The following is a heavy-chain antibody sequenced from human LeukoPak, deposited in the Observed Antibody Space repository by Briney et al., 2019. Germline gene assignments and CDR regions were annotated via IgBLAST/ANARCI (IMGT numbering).Heavy chain of an antibody. CDR1: GYTFTSYD. Sequence: ASVNVSCKASGYTFTSYDINWVRQAPGQGLEWMGWMNPNSGNTGYAQKFQGRVTMTRNTSISTAYMELSSLRSEDTAVYYCARGLRSIITIFGVVTHNWFDPWGQGTLVTVSS. J-gene: IGHJ5*02. CDR2: MNPNSGNT. CDR3: ARGLRSIITIFGVVTHNWFDP. V-gene: IGHV1-8*01. D-gene: IGHD3-3*01.